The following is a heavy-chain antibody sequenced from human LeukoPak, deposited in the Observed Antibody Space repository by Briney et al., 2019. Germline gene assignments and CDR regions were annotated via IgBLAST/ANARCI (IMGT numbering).Heavy chain of an antibody. CDR2: ISWNSGSI. CDR3: AKDILLGELGAFDI. Sequence: PGGSLRLSCAASGFTFDDYAMPWVRHAPGKGLEWVSGISWNSGSIGYADSVKGRFTISRDNAKNSLYLQMNSLRAEDTALYYCAKDILLGELGAFDIWGQGTMVTVSS. V-gene: IGHV3-9*01. J-gene: IGHJ3*02. CDR1: GFTFDDYA. D-gene: IGHD3-16*01.